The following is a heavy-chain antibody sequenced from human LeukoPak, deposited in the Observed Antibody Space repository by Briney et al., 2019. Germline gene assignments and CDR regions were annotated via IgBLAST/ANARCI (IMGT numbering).Heavy chain of an antibody. CDR3: TRVPPQAGGY. D-gene: IGHD3-10*01. J-gene: IGHJ4*02. CDR2: IRKKADGGTS. V-gene: IGHV3-49*04. CDR1: GFNFGDST. Sequence: PGGSLRLSCAASGFNFGDSTMSWVRQAPGKGLEWVGFIRKKADGGTSEYAASVKGRFTMARDDSNSVAYLQMNSLKTEDTAMYYCTRVPPQAGGYWGQGTLVTVSS.